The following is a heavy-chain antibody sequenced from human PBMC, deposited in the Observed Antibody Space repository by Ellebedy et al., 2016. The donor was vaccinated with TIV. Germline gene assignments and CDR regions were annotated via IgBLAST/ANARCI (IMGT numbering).Heavy chain of an antibody. J-gene: IGHJ4*02. CDR3: ARRHCGGDCHFDY. D-gene: IGHD2-21*01. CDR1: GYTFTGYY. CDR2: SNPNNGGT. V-gene: IGHV1-2*02. Sequence: ASVKVSCXASGYTFTGYYIHWVRQAPGQGLEWMGWSNPNNGGTNYAQNFQGRVTMTRDTSISTANMELSRLRSDDTAVYYCARRHCGGDCHFDYWGQGTLVTVSS.